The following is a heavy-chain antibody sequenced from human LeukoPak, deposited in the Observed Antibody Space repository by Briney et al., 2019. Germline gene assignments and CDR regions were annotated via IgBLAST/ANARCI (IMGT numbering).Heavy chain of an antibody. CDR2: INPNSGGT. J-gene: IGHJ5*02. CDR3: ARIPRPGSAAGSGGYNWFDP. Sequence: GASVKVSCKASGYTFTGYYIHWVRQAPGQGLEWMGWINPNSGGTNYAQKFQGRVTMTRDTSISTAYMELSRLRSDDTAVYYCARIPRPGSAAGSGGYNWFDPWGQGTLVTVSS. D-gene: IGHD6-13*01. V-gene: IGHV1-2*02. CDR1: GYTFTGYY.